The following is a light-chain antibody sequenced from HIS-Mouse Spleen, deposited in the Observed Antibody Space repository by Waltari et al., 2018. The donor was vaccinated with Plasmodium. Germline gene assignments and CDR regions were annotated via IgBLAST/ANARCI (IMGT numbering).Light chain of an antibody. J-gene: IGLJ1*01. CDR3: CSYAGSSTYV. CDR2: EGS. CDR1: SRDVGSYNL. Sequence: QSALTQPASVSGSPGQSIPLSCTGTSRDVGSYNLFSWYQQHPGKAPKLMIYEGSKRPSGVSNRFSGSKSGNTASLTISGLQAEDEADYYCCSYAGSSTYVFGTGTKVTVL. V-gene: IGLV2-23*01.